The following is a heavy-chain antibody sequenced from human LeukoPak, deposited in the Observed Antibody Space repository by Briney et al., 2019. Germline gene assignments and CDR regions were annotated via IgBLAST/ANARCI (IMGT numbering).Heavy chain of an antibody. J-gene: IGHJ6*03. CDR3: ARMMLHYYGRGGDYYYMDV. Sequence: ASVKVSCKASGGTFSSYAISWVRQAPGQGLEWMGGIIPIFGTANYAQNFQGRVTITADESTSTAYMELSSLRSEDTAVYYRARMMLHYYGRGGDYYYMDVWGKGTTVTVSS. CDR2: IIPIFGTA. D-gene: IGHD3-10*01. CDR1: GGTFSSYA. V-gene: IGHV1-69*01.